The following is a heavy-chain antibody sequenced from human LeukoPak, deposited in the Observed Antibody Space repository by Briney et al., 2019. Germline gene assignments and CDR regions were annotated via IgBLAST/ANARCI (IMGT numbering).Heavy chain of an antibody. Sequence: SETLSLTCTVSGYSISSGYYWSWIRQPPGKGLEWIGEINHSGSTNYNPSLKSRVTISVDTSKNQFSLKLSSVTAADTAVYYCARERRGFTFGGVSDYWGQGTLVTVSS. CDR2: INHSGST. J-gene: IGHJ4*02. D-gene: IGHD3-16*01. V-gene: IGHV4-38-2*02. CDR3: ARERRGFTFGGVSDY. CDR1: GYSISSGYY.